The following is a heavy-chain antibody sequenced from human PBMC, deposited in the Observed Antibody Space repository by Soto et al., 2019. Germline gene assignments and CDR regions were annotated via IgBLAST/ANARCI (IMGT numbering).Heavy chain of an antibody. CDR1: GYTFTSYG. CDR2: INAANGDT. V-gene: IGHV1-3*01. D-gene: IGHD6-13*01. Sequence: QVQLVQSGTEVKKPGASVKVSCKASGYTFTSYGIHWVRQAPGQRLEWMGWINAANGDTKYSPKFQGRVTITRDTSASTAYMELSSLRSEDTAVYYCVRRHVSATGIDWFGPWGQGTLVTVSS. CDR3: VRRHVSATGIDWFGP. J-gene: IGHJ5*02.